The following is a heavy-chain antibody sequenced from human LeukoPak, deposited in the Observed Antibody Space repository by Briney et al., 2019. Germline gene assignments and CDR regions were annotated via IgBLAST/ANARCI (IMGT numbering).Heavy chain of an antibody. D-gene: IGHD2-15*01. J-gene: IGHJ5*02. CDR2: IYYSGSA. CDR1: GGSISSSSYY. Sequence: SETLSLTCTVSGGSISSSSYYWGWIRQPPGKGLEWIGYIYYSGSANYNPSLKSRVTISVDTSKNQFSLKLSSVTAADTAVYYCARLGYCSGGSCYGTLWFDPWGQGTLVTVSS. V-gene: IGHV4-61*05. CDR3: ARLGYCSGGSCYGTLWFDP.